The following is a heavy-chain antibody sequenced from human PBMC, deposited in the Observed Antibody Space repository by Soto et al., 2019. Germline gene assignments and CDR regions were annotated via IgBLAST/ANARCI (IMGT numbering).Heavy chain of an antibody. CDR1: GGSISSYY. CDR3: ARQVQLWNWFDP. D-gene: IGHD5-18*01. Sequence: QVQLQGSGPGLVKPSETLSLTCTVSGGSISSYYWSWIRQPPGKGLEWIGYIYYSGSTNYNPSLKSRVTISVDTSKNQFSLKLSSVTGADTAVYYCARQVQLWNWFDPWGQGTLVTVSS. V-gene: IGHV4-59*08. CDR2: IYYSGST. J-gene: IGHJ5*02.